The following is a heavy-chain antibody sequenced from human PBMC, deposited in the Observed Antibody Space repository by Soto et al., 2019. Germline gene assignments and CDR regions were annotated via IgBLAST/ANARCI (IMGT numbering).Heavy chain of an antibody. CDR2: IDDTGST. CDR1: GDSISSSY. J-gene: IGHJ6*03. D-gene: IGHD3-3*01. V-gene: IGHV4-59*01. Sequence: QVQLQESGPGLVKPSETLSLTCTVSGDSISSSYWNWIRQAPGKGLEWIGYIDDTGSTNYNPSLKSRVTLSVDPSNNQYSFKLSSVTAADTAVYYCARGVLEWLLRDSYYYYMDVWGKGTTVTVSS. CDR3: ARGVLEWLLRDSYYYYMDV.